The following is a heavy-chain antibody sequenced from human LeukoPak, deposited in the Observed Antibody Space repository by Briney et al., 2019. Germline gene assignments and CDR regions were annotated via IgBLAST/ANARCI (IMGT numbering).Heavy chain of an antibody. CDR2: TYYRSQWGS. D-gene: IGHD7-27*01. V-gene: IGHV6-1*01. CDR1: GDSVSSNSAA. CDR3: ARDANWAFDY. J-gene: IGHJ4*02. Sequence: SQTLSLTFAISGDSVSSNSAAWNWLRHSPSRGLEWLGRTYYRSQWGSDYAVSVKSRIIMTSDTSKNQFSLQLNSVTPEDTAVYYCARDANWAFDYWGQGTLVTVSS.